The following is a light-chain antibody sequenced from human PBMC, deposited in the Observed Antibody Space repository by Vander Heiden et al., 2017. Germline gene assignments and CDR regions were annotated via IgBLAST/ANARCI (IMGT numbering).Light chain of an antibody. V-gene: IGLV2-23*02. CDR1: SSDIGGFSF. CDR2: EVT. J-gene: IGLJ3*02. Sequence: QSALTQPAPVSGSPGQSITISCTGRSSDIGGFSFVSWYQHHPDKAPRLLIYEVTKRPSGVSDRFSGSKSGNNASLTISGLQAEDEADYHCCSYSGSDTWVFGGGTKLTVL. CDR3: CSYSGSDTWV.